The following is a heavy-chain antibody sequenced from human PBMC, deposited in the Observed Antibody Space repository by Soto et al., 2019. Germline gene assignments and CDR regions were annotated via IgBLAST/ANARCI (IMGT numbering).Heavy chain of an antibody. D-gene: IGHD6-19*01. CDR2: VSHDGRNT. Sequence: VQLVESGGGVVQPGRSLRLSCAASGFTFSDYAMHWVRQAPGKGLEWVAVVSHDGRNTHYADSVKGRFTISRDSSKYTVSLEMTSLRAEDTAVYYGAKGGRQWLVTSDFNYWGQGALVTVSS. V-gene: IGHV3-30*18. CDR1: GFTFSDYA. J-gene: IGHJ4*02. CDR3: AKGGRQWLVTSDFNY.